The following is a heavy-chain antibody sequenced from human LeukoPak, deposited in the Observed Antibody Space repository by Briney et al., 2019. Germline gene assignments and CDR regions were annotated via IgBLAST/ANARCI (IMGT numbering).Heavy chain of an antibody. CDR3: ARELGNYFDSSGYGYFQH. CDR2: IIPIFGTA. D-gene: IGHD3-22*01. J-gene: IGHJ1*01. Sequence: SVKVSCKASGYTFTSYAMNWVRQAPGQGLEWMGGIIPIFGTANYAQKFQGRVTITADESTSTAYMELSSLGSEDTAVYYCARELGNYFDSSGYGYFQHWGQGTLVTVSS. V-gene: IGHV1-69*13. CDR1: GYTFTSYA.